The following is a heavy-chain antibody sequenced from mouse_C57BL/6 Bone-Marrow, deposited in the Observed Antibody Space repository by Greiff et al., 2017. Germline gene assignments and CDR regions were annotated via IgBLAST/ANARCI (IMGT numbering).Heavy chain of an antibody. J-gene: IGHJ1*03. CDR2: ISSGGSYT. V-gene: IGHV5-6*02. CDR1: GFTFSSYG. CDR3: ARRGDGRDWYFDV. Sequence: EVMLVESGGDLVKPGGSLKLSCAASGFTFSSYGMSWVRQTPDKRLEWVATISSGGSYTYYPDSVKGRSTISRDNAKNTLYLQMSSLKSEDTAMYYCARRGDGRDWYFDVWGTGTTVTVSS.